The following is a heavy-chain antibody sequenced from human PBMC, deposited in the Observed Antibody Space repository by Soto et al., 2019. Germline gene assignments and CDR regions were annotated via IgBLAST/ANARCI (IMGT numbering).Heavy chain of an antibody. Sequence: SETLSLTCSVSGDSISNLDYFWAWIRQPPGQALEYIGYIYKSATTYYNPSFESRVAISVDTSKSQFSLNVTSVTATDTAVYFCARGRYCLTGRCFPNWFDSWGQGALVTVSS. D-gene: IGHD7-27*01. J-gene: IGHJ5*01. V-gene: IGHV4-30-4*01. CDR2: IYKSATT. CDR1: GDSISNLDYF. CDR3: ARGRYCLTGRCFPNWFDS.